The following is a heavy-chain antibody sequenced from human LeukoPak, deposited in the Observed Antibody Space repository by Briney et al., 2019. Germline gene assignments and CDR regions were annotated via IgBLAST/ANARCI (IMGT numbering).Heavy chain of an antibody. CDR1: GFTFDDYG. D-gene: IGHD6-19*01. Sequence: PGGSLRLSCAASGFTFDDYGMCWVRQAPGKGLEWVSGINWNGGSAGYADSVKGRFTITRDNAKNSLYLQMNSLRAEDTALYYCARDKGIAVNRYYYYYYMDVWGKGTTVTVSS. CDR2: INWNGGSA. CDR3: ARDKGIAVNRYYYYYYMDV. J-gene: IGHJ6*03. V-gene: IGHV3-20*04.